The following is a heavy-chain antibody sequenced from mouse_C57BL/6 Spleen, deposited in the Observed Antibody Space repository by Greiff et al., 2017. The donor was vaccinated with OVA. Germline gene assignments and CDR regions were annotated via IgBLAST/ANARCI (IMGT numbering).Heavy chain of an antibody. CDR3: AAEREYDYDEGAWFAY. Sequence: EVKLEESGPGLVKPSQSLSLTCSVTGYSITSGYYWNWIRQFPGNKLEWMGYISYDGSNNYNPSLKNRISITRDTSKNQFFLKLNSVTTEDTATYYCAAEREYDYDEGAWFAYWGQGTLVTVSA. V-gene: IGHV3-6*01. CDR2: ISYDGSN. D-gene: IGHD2-4*01. CDR1: GYSITSGYY. J-gene: IGHJ3*01.